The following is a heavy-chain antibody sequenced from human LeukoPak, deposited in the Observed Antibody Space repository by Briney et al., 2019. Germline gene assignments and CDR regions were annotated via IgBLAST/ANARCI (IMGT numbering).Heavy chain of an antibody. CDR3: AKVGQGLYYYGSGSP. D-gene: IGHD3-10*01. J-gene: IGHJ3*01. Sequence: GGSLRLSCAASGFTFSSYAMSWVRQAPGKGLEWVSAISGSGGSTYYADSVKGRFTISRDNSKNTLYLQMNSLRVEDTAVYYCAKVGQGLYYYGSGSPWGQGTMVTVSS. CDR2: ISGSGGST. CDR1: GFTFSSYA. V-gene: IGHV3-23*01.